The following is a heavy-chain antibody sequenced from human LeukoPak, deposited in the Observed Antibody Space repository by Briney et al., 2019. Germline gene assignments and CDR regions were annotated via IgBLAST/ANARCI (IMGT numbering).Heavy chain of an antibody. Sequence: ASVKVSCKASGYTFTGYYMHWVRQAPGQGLEWMGGFDPEDGETIYAQKFQGRVTMTEDTSTDTAYMELSSLRSEDTAVYYCATANDLTMIVTRGYFDYWGQGTLVTVSS. J-gene: IGHJ4*02. CDR3: ATANDLTMIVTRGYFDY. CDR1: GYTFTGYY. CDR2: FDPEDGET. V-gene: IGHV1-24*01. D-gene: IGHD3-22*01.